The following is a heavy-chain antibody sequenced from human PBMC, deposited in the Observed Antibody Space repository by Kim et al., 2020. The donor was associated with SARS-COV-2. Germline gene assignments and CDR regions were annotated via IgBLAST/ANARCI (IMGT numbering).Heavy chain of an antibody. CDR3: AINNGEYYYDSSGSPGDY. D-gene: IGHD3-22*01. Sequence: GRFTISRDNSKNTLYLQMNSLRAEDTAVYYCAINNGEYYYDSSGSPGDYWGQGTLVTVSS. V-gene: IGHV3-30*03. J-gene: IGHJ4*02.